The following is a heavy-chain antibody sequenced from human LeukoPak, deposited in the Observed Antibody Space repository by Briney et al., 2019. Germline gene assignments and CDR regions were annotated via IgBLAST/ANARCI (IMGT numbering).Heavy chain of an antibody. Sequence: PGGSLRLSCTASGFTFSTYAMSWVRQAPGKGLEWVSPIDGSGYTSYYADSVKGRFTISRDNSKNTLFLRMNGLRAEDTAIYYCAKANSNYYPEYWGQGTLVTVSS. D-gene: IGHD4-11*01. V-gene: IGHV3-23*01. CDR2: IDGSGYTS. J-gene: IGHJ4*02. CDR3: AKANSNYYPEY. CDR1: GFTFSTYA.